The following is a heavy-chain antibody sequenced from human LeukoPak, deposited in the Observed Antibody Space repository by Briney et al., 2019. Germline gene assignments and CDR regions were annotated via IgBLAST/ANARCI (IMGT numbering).Heavy chain of an antibody. J-gene: IGHJ4*02. V-gene: IGHV3-23*01. CDR2: ISGSGGST. CDR1: GFTFSSYG. CDR3: AKVWMTTFGGVIDPLDY. D-gene: IGHD3-16*02. Sequence: PGGSLRLSCAASGFTFSSYGMSWVRQAPGKGLEWVSAISGSGGSTYYADSVKGRFTISRDNSKNTLYLQMNSLRAEDTAVYYCAKVWMTTFGGVIDPLDYWGQGTLVTVSS.